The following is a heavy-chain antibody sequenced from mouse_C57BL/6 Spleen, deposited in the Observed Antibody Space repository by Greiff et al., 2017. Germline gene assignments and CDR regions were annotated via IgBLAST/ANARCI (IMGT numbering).Heavy chain of an antibody. CDR2: ISNGGGST. CDR3: ERQEDVTWGYFDV. V-gene: IGHV5-12*01. CDR1: GFTFSDYY. J-gene: IGHJ1*03. D-gene: IGHD2-12*01. Sequence: EVKVVESGGGLVQPGGSLKLSCAASGFTFSDYYMYWVRQTPEKRLEWVAYISNGGGSTYYPDTVKGRFTISRDNAKNTLYLQMSRLRSEDTAMYYCERQEDVTWGYFDVWGTGTTVTVSS.